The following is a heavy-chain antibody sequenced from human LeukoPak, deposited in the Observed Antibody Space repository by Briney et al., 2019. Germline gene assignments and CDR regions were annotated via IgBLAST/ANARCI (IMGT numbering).Heavy chain of an antibody. CDR2: ISSSSSYI. Sequence: GGSLRLSCAASGFTFSSYSMNWVRQAPGKGLEWVSSISSSSSYIYYADSVKGRFTISRDNAKNSLYLQMNSLRAEDTAVYYCARGAHCSGGSCLDYWGQGTLVTVSS. V-gene: IGHV3-21*01. CDR1: GFTFSSYS. J-gene: IGHJ4*02. CDR3: ARGAHCSGGSCLDY. D-gene: IGHD2-15*01.